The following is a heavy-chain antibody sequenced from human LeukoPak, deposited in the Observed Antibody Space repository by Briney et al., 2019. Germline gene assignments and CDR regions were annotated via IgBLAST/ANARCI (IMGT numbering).Heavy chain of an antibody. CDR2: IYTSGST. V-gene: IGHV4-61*02. CDR3: ARDLYDYVWGSYRQTINYFDY. Sequence: SETLSLTCTVSGGSISSGSYYWSWIRQPAGKGLEWIGRIYTSGSTNYNPSLKSRVTISVDKSKNQFSLKLSSVTAADTAVYYCARDLYDYVWGSYRQTINYFDYWGQGTLVTVSS. CDR1: GGSISSGSYY. D-gene: IGHD3-16*02. J-gene: IGHJ4*02.